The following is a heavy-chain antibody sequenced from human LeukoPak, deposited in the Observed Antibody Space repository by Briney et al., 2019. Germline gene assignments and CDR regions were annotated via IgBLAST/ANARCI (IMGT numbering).Heavy chain of an antibody. CDR1: GFTFSTYS. Sequence: PGGSLRLSCAASGFTFSTYSMNWVRQAPGKGLEWVSSISSSSSYIHYADSVKGRFTTSRDNARNSLYLPMNSLRAEDTAVYWCAGTNDYGDPTGAFDIWGQGTMVTVSS. D-gene: IGHD4-17*01. J-gene: IGHJ3*02. CDR2: ISSSSSYI. CDR3: AGTNDYGDPTGAFDI. V-gene: IGHV3-21*01.